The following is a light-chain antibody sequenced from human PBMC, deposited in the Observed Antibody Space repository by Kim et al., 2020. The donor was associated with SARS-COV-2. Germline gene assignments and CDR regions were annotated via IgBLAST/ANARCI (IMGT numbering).Light chain of an antibody. CDR3: QAWDSSTAV. J-gene: IGLJ1*01. CDR1: KLGDKY. CDR2: QDS. Sequence: SYELTRPPSVSVSPGQTASITCSGDKLGDKYACWYQQKPGQSPVLVIYQDSKRPSGIPERFSGSNSGNTATLTISGTQAMDEADYCCQAWDSSTAVFGTG. V-gene: IGLV3-1*01.